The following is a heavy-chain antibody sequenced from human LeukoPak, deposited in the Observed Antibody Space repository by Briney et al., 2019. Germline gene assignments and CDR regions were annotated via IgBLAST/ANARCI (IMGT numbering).Heavy chain of an antibody. J-gene: IGHJ6*03. Sequence: PSETLSLTCTVSGGSISSYYWSWIRQPPGKGLEWIGSIYHSGSTYYNPSLKSRVTISVDTSKNQFSLKLSSVTAADTAVYYCARVLLNYYYYYMDVWGKGTTVTVSS. CDR1: GGSISSYY. CDR2: IYHSGST. V-gene: IGHV4-59*08. CDR3: ARVLLNYYYYYMDV. D-gene: IGHD3-3*01.